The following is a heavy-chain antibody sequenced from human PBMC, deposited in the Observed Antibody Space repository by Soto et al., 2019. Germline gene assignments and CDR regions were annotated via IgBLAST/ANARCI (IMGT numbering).Heavy chain of an antibody. CDR3: ARVPPYYYYGMDV. CDR1: GFTFSSYS. J-gene: IGHJ6*02. V-gene: IGHV3-21*01. CDR2: ISSSSSYI. Sequence: LRLSCAASGFTFSSYSMNWVRQAPGKGLEWVSSISSSSSYIYYADSVKGRFTISRDNAKNSLYLQMNSLRAEDTAVYYCARVPPYYYYGMDVWGQGTKVTVSS.